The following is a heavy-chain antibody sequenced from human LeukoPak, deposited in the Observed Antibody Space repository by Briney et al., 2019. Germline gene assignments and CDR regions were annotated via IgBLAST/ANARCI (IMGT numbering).Heavy chain of an antibody. Sequence: GGSLRLSRAASGFTFSSYSMNWVRQAPGKGLEWVSYISSSTIYYADSVNGRFTISRDNAKNSLYLQMNSLRAEDAAVYYCGHIAVAGENFGYWGQGTLVTVSS. J-gene: IGHJ4*02. V-gene: IGHV3-48*04. CDR2: ISSSTI. D-gene: IGHD6-19*01. CDR3: GHIAVAGENFGY. CDR1: GFTFSSYS.